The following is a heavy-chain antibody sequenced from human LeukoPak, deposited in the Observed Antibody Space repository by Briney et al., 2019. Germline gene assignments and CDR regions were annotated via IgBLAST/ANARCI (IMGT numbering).Heavy chain of an antibody. V-gene: IGHV4-61*02. D-gene: IGHD5-18*01. CDR2: IYTSGST. CDR1: GGSISSGSYY. CDR3: ARETDVDTAMVKGDNWFDP. J-gene: IGHJ5*02. Sequence: SQTLSLTCTVSGGSISSGSYYWSWIRQPAGKGLEWIGRIYTSGSTNYNPSLKSRVTMSVDASKNQFSLKLSSVTAADTAVYYCARETDVDTAMVKGDNWFDPWGQGTLVTVSS.